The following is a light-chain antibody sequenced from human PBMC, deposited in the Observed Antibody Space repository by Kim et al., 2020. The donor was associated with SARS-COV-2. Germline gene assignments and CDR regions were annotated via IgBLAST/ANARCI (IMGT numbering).Light chain of an antibody. J-gene: IGKJ1*01. CDR3: QQYNNWPPWS. Sequence: VSPGERAALSCRASQSVSSNLAWYQQKPGQAPRLLIYGASTRATGIPARFTGSGSGTEFALTISSLQSEDFAVYYCQQYNNWPPWSFGQGTKLEI. CDR1: QSVSSN. V-gene: IGKV3-15*01. CDR2: GAS.